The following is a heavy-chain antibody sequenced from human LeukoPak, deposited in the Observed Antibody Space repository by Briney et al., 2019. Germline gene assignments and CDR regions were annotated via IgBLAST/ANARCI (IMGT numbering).Heavy chain of an antibody. Sequence: SETLSLTCSVSGGSVTSGTYFWSWIRQPPGKGLEWVGYINYSESTNYSPSLKSRVTISVDTSKNQFSLKLYSVTAADAAVYYCARRYSGYGNAFDIWGQGTMVTVSS. J-gene: IGHJ3*02. CDR2: INYSEST. V-gene: IGHV4-61*01. CDR3: ARRYSGYGNAFDI. D-gene: IGHD5-12*01. CDR1: GGSVTSGTYF.